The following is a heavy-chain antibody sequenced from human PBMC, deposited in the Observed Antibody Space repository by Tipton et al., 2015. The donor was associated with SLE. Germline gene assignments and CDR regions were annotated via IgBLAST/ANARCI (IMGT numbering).Heavy chain of an antibody. CDR2: INHSGST. D-gene: IGHD3-10*01. CDR3: ARLGGSGV. V-gene: IGHV4-34*01. J-gene: IGHJ4*02. CDR1: GFTFSSYA. Sequence: LRLSCAASGFTFSSYAMSWIRQPPGKGLEWIGEINHSGSTNYNPSLKSRVTISVDTTENQFSLKLSSVTAADTAVYYCARLGGSGVWGQGTLVTVSS.